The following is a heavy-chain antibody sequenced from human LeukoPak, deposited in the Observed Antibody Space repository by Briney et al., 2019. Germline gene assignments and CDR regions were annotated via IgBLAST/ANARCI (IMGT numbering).Heavy chain of an antibody. D-gene: IGHD3-22*01. CDR3: ARAAYDSSGYYSEYFQN. CDR2: TYYRSKWYN. Sequence: SQTLSLTCAISGDSVSNNIATWNWVRQSPSRGLEWLGRTYYRSKWYNDYAVSVKSRITINPDTSKNQFYLQLTSVTPEDTAVYYCARAAYDSSGYYSEYFQNWGQGTLATVSS. V-gene: IGHV6-1*01. CDR1: GDSVSNNIAT. J-gene: IGHJ1*01.